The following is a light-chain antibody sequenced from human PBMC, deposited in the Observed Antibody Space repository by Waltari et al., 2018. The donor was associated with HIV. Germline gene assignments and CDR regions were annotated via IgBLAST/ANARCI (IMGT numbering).Light chain of an antibody. CDR3: CSYACSSTSV. CDR1: SSDVGRYNL. CDR2: EVS. Sequence: QAALTQPGSVAGSPGQAITLSCSGNSSDVGRYNLVSWYQQHPGKAPKLMIYEVSKRPSGVSNRFSGSKSGNTASLTISGLQAEDEADYYCCSYACSSTSVFGGGTKLTVL. V-gene: IGLV2-23*02. J-gene: IGLJ2*01.